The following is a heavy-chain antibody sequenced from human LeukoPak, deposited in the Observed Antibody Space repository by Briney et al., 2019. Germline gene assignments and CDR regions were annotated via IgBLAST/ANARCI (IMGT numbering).Heavy chain of an antibody. CDR3: ARRPSILLNYFGY. D-gene: IGHD2-15*01. J-gene: IGHJ4*02. CDR1: GGSISSYY. CDR2: IYYSGST. V-gene: IGHV4-59*08. Sequence: SETLSLTCTVSGGSISSYYWSWIRQPPGKGLEWIGYIYYSGSTNYNPSLKSRVTISVDTSKNQFSLKLSSVTAANTAVYYCARRPSILLNYFGYWGQGTLVTVSS.